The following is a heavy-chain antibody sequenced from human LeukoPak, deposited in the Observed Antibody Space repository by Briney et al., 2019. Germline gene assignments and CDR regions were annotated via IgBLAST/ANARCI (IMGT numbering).Heavy chain of an antibody. CDR2: IFHSGST. Sequence: PSETLSLTCVVSGDSITSGYYWAWIRQPPGKGPEWIGSIFHSGSTYRNPSLRSRVTISLNTSKNQISLILSSMTAADTAVYYCARSSSVDTALVGVHWFDPWGQGTLVTVSS. D-gene: IGHD5-18*01. CDR1: GDSITSGYY. J-gene: IGHJ5*02. CDR3: ARSSSVDTALVGVHWFDP. V-gene: IGHV4-38-2*01.